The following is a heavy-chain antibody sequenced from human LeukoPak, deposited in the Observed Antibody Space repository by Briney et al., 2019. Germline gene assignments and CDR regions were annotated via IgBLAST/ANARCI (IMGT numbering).Heavy chain of an antibody. CDR1: GGTFSSYA. Sequence: SVKVSCKASGGTFSSYAISWVRQAPGQGLEWMGGISPIFGTANYAQKFQGRVTITTDESTSTAYMELSSLRSEDTAVYYCARARRYGDYSLTGWGQGTLVTVSS. V-gene: IGHV1-69*05. CDR2: ISPIFGTA. D-gene: IGHD4-17*01. CDR3: ARARRYGDYSLTG. J-gene: IGHJ4*02.